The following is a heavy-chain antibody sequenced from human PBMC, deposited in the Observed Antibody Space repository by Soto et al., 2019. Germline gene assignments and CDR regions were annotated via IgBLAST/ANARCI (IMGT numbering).Heavy chain of an antibody. CDR1: GGTFSSYA. D-gene: IGHD6-19*01. J-gene: IGHJ6*02. CDR2: IIPIFGTA. V-gene: IGHV1-69*13. Sequence: GASVKVSCKASGGTFSSYAISWVRQAPGQGLEWMGGIIPIFGTANYAQKFQGRVTITADESTSTAYMELSSLRSEDTAVYYCARIAVAGGYYYYGMDVWGQGTTVTVS. CDR3: ARIAVAGGYYYYGMDV.